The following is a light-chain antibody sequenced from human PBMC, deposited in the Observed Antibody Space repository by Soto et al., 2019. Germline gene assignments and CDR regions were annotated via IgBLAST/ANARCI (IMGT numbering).Light chain of an antibody. Sequence: DIQMTQSPSTLSASVGDRVTITCRASKSISSWLAWYQQIPGKAPKLLIYKASSLQSGVPSRFSGSGSETEFTLTITGLQPDDFATYYCHQYSRFPRTFGQGTKVENK. CDR3: HQYSRFPRT. V-gene: IGKV1-5*03. J-gene: IGKJ1*01. CDR1: KSISSW. CDR2: KAS.